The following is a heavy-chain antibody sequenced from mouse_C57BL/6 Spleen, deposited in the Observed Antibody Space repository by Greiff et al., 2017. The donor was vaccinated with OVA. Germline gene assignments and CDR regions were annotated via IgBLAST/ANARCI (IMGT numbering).Heavy chain of an antibody. V-gene: IGHV14-4*01. Sequence: VQLQQSGAELVRPGASVKLSCTASGFNFNDDDMHWVKQTPEQGLEWIGWIDPENGDTEYASKFQGKATITADTSSNSAYLQLSSLTSEDPAVYYCTTSDYCYWGQGTTLTVSS. CDR1: GFNFNDDD. D-gene: IGHD1-1*02. CDR3: TTSDYCY. J-gene: IGHJ2*01. CDR2: IDPENGDT.